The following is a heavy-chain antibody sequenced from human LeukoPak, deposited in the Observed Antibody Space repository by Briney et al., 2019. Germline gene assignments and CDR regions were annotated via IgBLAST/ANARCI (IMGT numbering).Heavy chain of an antibody. J-gene: IGHJ6*02. Sequence: ETLSLTCTVSGGSISSYYWSWIRQPPGKGLEWIGYIYYSGRTNYNPSLKSRVTISVDTSKSQFSLKLSSVTAADTAVYYCARDRLAVAGNYYYYGLDVWGQGTTATVSS. CDR1: GGSISSYY. D-gene: IGHD6-19*01. V-gene: IGHV4-59*01. CDR2: IYYSGRT. CDR3: ARDRLAVAGNYYYYGLDV.